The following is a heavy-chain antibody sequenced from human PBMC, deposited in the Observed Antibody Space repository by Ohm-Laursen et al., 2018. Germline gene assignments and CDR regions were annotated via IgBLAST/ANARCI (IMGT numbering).Heavy chain of an antibody. Sequence: SETLSLTRAVYGGSFSGYYWSWIRQPPGKGLEWIGEINHSGSTNYNPSLKSRVTISVDTSKNQFSLKLSSVTAADTAVYYCARNGTSRIDYWGQGTLVTVSS. D-gene: IGHD2-2*01. J-gene: IGHJ4*02. V-gene: IGHV4-34*01. CDR3: ARNGTSRIDY. CDR2: INHSGST. CDR1: GGSFSGYY.